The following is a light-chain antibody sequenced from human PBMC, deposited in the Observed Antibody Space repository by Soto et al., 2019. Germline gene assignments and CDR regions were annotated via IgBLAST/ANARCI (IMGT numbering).Light chain of an antibody. CDR2: DAS. J-gene: IGKJ3*01. CDR3: QQYNNWPSFT. V-gene: IGKV3-15*01. Sequence: EIVMTQSPATLSVSPGERATLSCRASQSLSNNLAWYQQKPGQAPRLLIYDASTRATGIPARFSGSGSGTDFTLTISSLQSEDFAVYYCQQYNNWPSFTFGPGTKVDIK. CDR1: QSLSNN.